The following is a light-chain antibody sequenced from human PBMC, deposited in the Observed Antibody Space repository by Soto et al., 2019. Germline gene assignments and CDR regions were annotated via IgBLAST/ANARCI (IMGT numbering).Light chain of an antibody. V-gene: IGKV3-15*01. CDR3: QQYNKWPLT. Sequence: EIVMTQCPATLSVSPGEGATLSCWASQSVGGNLAWYQQKPGQAPRLLIYGASTRATGIPARFSGSGSGTEFTLTISSLQSEDFAVYYCQQYNKWPLTFGGGTKVEIK. CDR1: QSVGGN. CDR2: GAS. J-gene: IGKJ4*01.